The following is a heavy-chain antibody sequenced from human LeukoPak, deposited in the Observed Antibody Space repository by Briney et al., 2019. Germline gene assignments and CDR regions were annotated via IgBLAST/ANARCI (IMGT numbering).Heavy chain of an antibody. Sequence: ASVTVSCKPSGYTFTVNYLHWVRQAPGQGLEWVGWMNPNSGVTVYAQNFQGRVTMTRDTSISTAYMELSSLTSDDTAVYYCTRGAGTSRFDYWGQGSLVTVSS. D-gene: IGHD2-2*01. CDR3: TRGAGTSRFDY. CDR2: MNPNSGVT. CDR1: GYTFTVNY. V-gene: IGHV1-2*02. J-gene: IGHJ4*02.